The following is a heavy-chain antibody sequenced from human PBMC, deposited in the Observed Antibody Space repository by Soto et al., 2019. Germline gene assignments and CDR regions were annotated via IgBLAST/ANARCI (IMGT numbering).Heavy chain of an antibody. CDR2: IRSKANNYAT. J-gene: IGHJ1*01. D-gene: IGHD3-22*01. CDR1: GFTFSGSA. CDR3: TRPNYYDTSGYYFPLGH. Sequence: EVQLVESGGGLVQPGGSLKLSCAASGFTFSGSAMHWVRQASGKGLEWVGRIRSKANNYATAYAASVKGRFTISRDDSKNTAYLQMNSLTSDDTAVYYCTRPNYYDTSGYYFPLGHWGQGTLVTVSS. V-gene: IGHV3-73*02.